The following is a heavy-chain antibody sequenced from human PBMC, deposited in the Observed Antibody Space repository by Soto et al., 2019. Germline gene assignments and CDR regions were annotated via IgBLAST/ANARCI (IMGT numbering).Heavy chain of an antibody. D-gene: IGHD4-17*01. J-gene: IGHJ2*01. CDR1: GFTFSSYG. Sequence: QVQLVESGGGVVQPGRSLRLSCAASGFTFSSYGMHWVRQAPGKGLEWVAVISYDGSNKYYADSVKGRFTISRDNSKNTLYLQMNSMGAEDTAVYYCASNTVETHYWYFDLWGRGTLVTVSS. CDR3: ASNTVETHYWYFDL. CDR2: ISYDGSNK. V-gene: IGHV3-30*03.